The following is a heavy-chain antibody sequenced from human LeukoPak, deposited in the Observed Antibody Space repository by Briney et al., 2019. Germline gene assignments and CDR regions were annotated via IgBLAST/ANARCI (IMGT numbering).Heavy chain of an antibody. CDR1: GGSISSSSYY. Sequence: PSETLSLTCTVSGGSISSSSYYWGWIRQPPGKGLEWIGSIYYSGSTYYNPSLKSRVTISVDTSKNQFSLKLSSVTAADTAVYYCARQDVWFGELFIGYWGQGTLVTVSS. V-gene: IGHV4-39*01. J-gene: IGHJ4*02. D-gene: IGHD3-10*01. CDR3: ARQDVWFGELFIGY. CDR2: IYYSGST.